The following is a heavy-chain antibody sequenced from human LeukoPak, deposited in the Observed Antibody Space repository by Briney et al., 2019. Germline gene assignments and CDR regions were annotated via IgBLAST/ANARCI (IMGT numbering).Heavy chain of an antibody. J-gene: IGHJ6*02. CDR1: GFTFSSYA. CDR3: ARVLYCSSTSCFDYYGMDV. CDR2: ISYDGSIK. V-gene: IGHV3-30-3*01. Sequence: GGSLRLSCAASGFTFSSYAMHWVRQAPGKGLEWVAVISYDGSIKYYADSVKGRFTISRDNSKNTLYLQMSSLRAEDTAVYYCARVLYCSSTSCFDYYGMDVWGQGTTVTVSS. D-gene: IGHD2-2*01.